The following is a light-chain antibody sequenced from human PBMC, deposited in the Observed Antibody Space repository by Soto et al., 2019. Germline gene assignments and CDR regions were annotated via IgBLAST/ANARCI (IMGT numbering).Light chain of an antibody. CDR1: SGSIASNY. Sequence: NFMLTQPHSVSESPGKTVTISCTRSSGSIASNYVQWYQQRPGSAPTTVIYEDNQRPSGVPDRFSGSIDSSSNSASLTISRLKTEDEADYYCQSYHSSNVVVGGGTKLTVL. CDR3: QSYHSSNVV. CDR2: EDN. J-gene: IGLJ3*02. V-gene: IGLV6-57*04.